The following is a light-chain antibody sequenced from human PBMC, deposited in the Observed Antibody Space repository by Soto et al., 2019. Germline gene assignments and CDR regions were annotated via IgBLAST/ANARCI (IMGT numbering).Light chain of an antibody. J-gene: IGLJ2*01. V-gene: IGLV2-8*01. Sequence: QSVLTQPASASGSPGQSVTISCTGTSSDVGGYNYVSWYQQHPGKAPKLMIYEVSNRPSGVPNRFSGSKSGNTASLTVSGLQAEDEADYYCSSYAGSNTVVFGGGTQLTVL. CDR1: SSDVGGYNY. CDR3: SSYAGSNTVV. CDR2: EVS.